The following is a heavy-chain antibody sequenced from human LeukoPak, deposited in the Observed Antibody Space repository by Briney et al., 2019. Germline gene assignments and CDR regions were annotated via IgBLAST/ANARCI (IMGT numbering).Heavy chain of an antibody. CDR1: GFTFSDYY. J-gene: IGHJ3*02. CDR2: ISNSGITQ. V-gene: IGHV3-11*04. Sequence: GGSLRLSCAASGFTFSDYYMSWIRQAPGRGLEFLSHISNSGITQYYADSVKGRLTISRDNTKNSLYLQIDGLRAEDTAVYYCARESDSSGSESAFDIWGQGTMVTVSS. CDR3: ARESDSSGSESAFDI. D-gene: IGHD3-22*01.